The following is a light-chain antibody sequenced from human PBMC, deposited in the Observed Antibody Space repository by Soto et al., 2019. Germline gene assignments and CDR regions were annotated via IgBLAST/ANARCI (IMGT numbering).Light chain of an antibody. Sequence: EIVLTQSPGTLSLSPGERATLSCRASQSVSSSYLAWYQQKPGQAPRLLIYGASSRATGIPDRFSGSGSGTDFTLTITRLEPEDFAVYYCQQYGSSPFGFGPGTKVDIK. V-gene: IGKV3-20*01. CDR2: GAS. CDR1: QSVSSSY. J-gene: IGKJ3*01. CDR3: QQYGSSPFG.